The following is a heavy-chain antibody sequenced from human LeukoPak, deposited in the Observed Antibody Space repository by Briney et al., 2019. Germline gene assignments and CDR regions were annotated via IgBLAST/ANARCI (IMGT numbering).Heavy chain of an antibody. V-gene: IGHV4-34*01. CDR2: INHSGST. D-gene: IGHD1-1*01. CDR3: ARARTTHYYYYMDV. CDR1: GGSFSGYY. Sequence: SETLSLTCAVYGGSFSGYYWSWIRQPPGKGLEWIGEINHSGSTNYNPFLKSRVTISVDTSKNQFSLKLSSVTAADTAVYYCARARTTHYYYYMDVWGKGTTVTVSS. J-gene: IGHJ6*03.